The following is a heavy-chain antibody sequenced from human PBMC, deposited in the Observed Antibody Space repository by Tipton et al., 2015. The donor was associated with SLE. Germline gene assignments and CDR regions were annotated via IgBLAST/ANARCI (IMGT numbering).Heavy chain of an antibody. Sequence: SLRLSCAASGFTFSSYAMHWVRQAPGKGLEWVAVISYDGSNKYYADSVKGRFTISRDNSKNTLYLQMNSLRAEDTAVYYCARVATVVTHGYDYWGQGTLVTVSS. J-gene: IGHJ4*02. CDR1: GFTFSSYA. V-gene: IGHV3-30-3*01. CDR2: ISYDGSNK. CDR3: ARVATVVTHGYDY. D-gene: IGHD4-23*01.